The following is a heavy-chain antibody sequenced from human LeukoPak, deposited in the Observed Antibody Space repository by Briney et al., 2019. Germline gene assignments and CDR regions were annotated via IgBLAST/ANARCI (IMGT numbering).Heavy chain of an antibody. CDR2: FIPIFGTA. J-gene: IGHJ2*01. CDR3: ARDIDGDPTYWYFDL. CDR1: GGTFSSYA. D-gene: IGHD4-17*01. Sequence: GASVKLSCKASGGTFSSYAISWVRQAPGQGLEWMGGFIPIFGTANYAQKFQGRVTITADESTSTGYMELSSLRSEDAAVYYCARDIDGDPTYWYFDLWGRGTLVTVSS. V-gene: IGHV1-69*13.